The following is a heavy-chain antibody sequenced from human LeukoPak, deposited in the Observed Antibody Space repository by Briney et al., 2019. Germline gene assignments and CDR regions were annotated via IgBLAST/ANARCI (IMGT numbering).Heavy chain of an antibody. V-gene: IGHV1-24*01. Sequence: ASVKVSCKVSGYTLTELSMHWVRQAPGKGLEWMGGFDPEDGETIYAQKFQGGVTMAEDTSTDTAYMELSSLRSEDTAVYYCARSKPDRFWSGYYIDYWGQGTLVTVSS. CDR1: GYTLTELS. D-gene: IGHD3-3*01. CDR3: ARSKPDRFWSGYYIDY. CDR2: FDPEDGET. J-gene: IGHJ4*02.